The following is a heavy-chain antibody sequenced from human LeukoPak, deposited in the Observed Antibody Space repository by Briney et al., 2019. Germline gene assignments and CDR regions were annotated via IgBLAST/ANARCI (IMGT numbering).Heavy chain of an antibody. Sequence: GGSLRLSCAASGFTFSNYWMTWVRQAPGKGLEGVANIRRDGNEKHYVESMEGRFIITRDNAKNSLYLEMDSLRVEDTAVYFCARHRDSDISGSSAGLDYWGQGTLVTVSS. D-gene: IGHD3-22*01. V-gene: IGHV3-7*01. CDR3: ARHRDSDISGSSAGLDY. CDR1: GFTFSNYW. J-gene: IGHJ4*02. CDR2: IRRDGNEK.